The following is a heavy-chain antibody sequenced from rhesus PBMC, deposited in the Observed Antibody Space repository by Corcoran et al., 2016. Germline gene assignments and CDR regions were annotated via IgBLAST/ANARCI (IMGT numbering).Heavy chain of an antibody. D-gene: IGHD1-32*01. J-gene: IGHJ4*01. CDR2: ISTYNGNK. CDR3: TRAGNDYPLYDY. Sequence: QVQLVQSGAEIKQPGASVKLSCKASGYTFTSYSMPWVRQASGKGLEWIGQISTYNGNKGYAQNVQGRVTITTDTSTSTGYMELSSLRSEDTAVYYCTRAGNDYPLYDYWGQGVLVTVS. V-gene: IGHV1-1*01. CDR1: GYTFTSYS.